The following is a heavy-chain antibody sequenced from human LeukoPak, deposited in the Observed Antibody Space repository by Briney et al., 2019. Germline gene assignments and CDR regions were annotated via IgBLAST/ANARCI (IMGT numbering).Heavy chain of an antibody. CDR3: AKDRATSRYNGLDV. D-gene: IGHD2-2*01. V-gene: IGHV3-23*01. J-gene: IGHJ6*02. Sequence: PGGSLRLSCAASGFSFSTYAMSWVRQAPGKGLEWVSAISGSGGITHYADSVKGRFTISRDNSKSTVYLQMNNLRVEDTALYYCAKDRATSRYNGLDVWGQGTTVTVSS. CDR1: GFSFSTYA. CDR2: ISGSGGIT.